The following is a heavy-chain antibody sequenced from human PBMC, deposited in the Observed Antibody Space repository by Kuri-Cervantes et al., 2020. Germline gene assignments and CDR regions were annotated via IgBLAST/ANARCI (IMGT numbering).Heavy chain of an antibody. CDR3: ARDGRSGGSYINWFDP. J-gene: IGHJ5*02. CDR2: INPNSGGT. Sequence: ASVKVSCKASGYAFTGYYMHWVRQAPGQGLEWMGWINPNSGGTNYAQKFQGRVTMIRDTSISTACMELSRLRSDDTAVYYCARDGRSGGSYINWFDPWGQGTPVTVSS. V-gene: IGHV1-2*02. D-gene: IGHD2-15*01. CDR1: GYAFTGYY.